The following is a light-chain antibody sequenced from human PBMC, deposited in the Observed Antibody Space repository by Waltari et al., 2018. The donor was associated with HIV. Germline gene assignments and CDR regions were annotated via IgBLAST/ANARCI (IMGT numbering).Light chain of an antibody. V-gene: IGKV3-15*01. J-gene: IGKJ1*01. CDR2: GAS. CDR1: QSISTN. Sequence: TQSPATLSVSPGKRVTLSCRASQSISTNLVWYQQKPGQAPRLLIFGASTRATGVPARFSGSGSGTAFTLTISSQQSEDLAVYYCQQYHDWPPWTFGQGTKVAIK. CDR3: QQYHDWPPWT.